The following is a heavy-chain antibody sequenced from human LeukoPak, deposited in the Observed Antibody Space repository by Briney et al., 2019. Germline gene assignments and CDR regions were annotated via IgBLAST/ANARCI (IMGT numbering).Heavy chain of an antibody. V-gene: IGHV3-48*01. Sequence: GGSLRLSCAASGFTFSSYSMNWVRQAPGKGLEWVSYITSSSSTIQYADSAKGRFTVSRDNAKNSLYLQMNSLRAEDTAVYYCARERQNKDFWSGGDYWGQGTLVTVSS. J-gene: IGHJ4*02. D-gene: IGHD3-3*01. CDR3: ARERQNKDFWSGGDY. CDR2: ITSSSSTI. CDR1: GFTFSSYS.